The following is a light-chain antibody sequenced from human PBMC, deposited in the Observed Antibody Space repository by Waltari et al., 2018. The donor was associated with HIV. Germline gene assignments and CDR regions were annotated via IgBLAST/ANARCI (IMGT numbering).Light chain of an antibody. CDR3: ASHAGSKDV. J-gene: IGLJ2*01. Sequence: QSALTQPPSASGSPGQSVTISCTGTSSDIGAYNYVAWYQQYPGKAPKLMIYDVTKRPSGVPDRFSASKSGNTASLTVSGLQAEDEADYYCASHAGSKDVFGGGTKLTVL. CDR1: SSDIGAYNY. CDR2: DVT. V-gene: IGLV2-8*01.